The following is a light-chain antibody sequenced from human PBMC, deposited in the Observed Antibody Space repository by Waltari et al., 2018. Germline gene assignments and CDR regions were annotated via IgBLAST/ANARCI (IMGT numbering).Light chain of an antibody. CDR3: NSFTSSSTWV. J-gene: IGLJ3*02. CDR1: TNDVGGYNY. V-gene: IGLV2-14*01. Sequence: QSALTQPASVSGSPGQSITISCTGTTNDVGGYNYVSWYQQHPGKAPKLMIFDVNDRPSGVSNRFSGSKSANTASLTISGLQAEDEADYYCNSFTSSSTWVFGGGTKLTVL. CDR2: DVN.